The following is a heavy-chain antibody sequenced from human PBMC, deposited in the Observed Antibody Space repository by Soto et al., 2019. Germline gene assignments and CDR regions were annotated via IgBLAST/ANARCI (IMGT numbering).Heavy chain of an antibody. CDR1: GFTFGGSA. Sequence: GGSLRLSCAASGFTFGGSAMHWVRQASGKGLEWVGHIRSKTNSYATAYAESVKGRFTISRDDSMNTPYLQMNSLKTEDTAVYFCTRQTDAVQWLVVPTDYNFDYWGQGTLVTVSS. CDR3: TRQTDAVQWLVVPTDYNFDY. CDR2: IRSKTNSYAT. J-gene: IGHJ4*02. V-gene: IGHV3-73*01. D-gene: IGHD6-19*01.